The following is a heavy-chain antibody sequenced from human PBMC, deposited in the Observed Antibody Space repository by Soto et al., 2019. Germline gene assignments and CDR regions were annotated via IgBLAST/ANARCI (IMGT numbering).Heavy chain of an antibody. CDR2: ISGSGGST. V-gene: IGHV3-23*01. CDR3: AQEVRGWYSGGARYFAY. Sequence: EVQLLESGGGLVQPGGSLRLSCAASGFTFSSYAMSWVRQAPGKGLEWVSAISGSGGSTYYADSVKGRFTISRDNSKNTLYLQMNSLRAEDTAVYYCAQEVRGWYSGGARYFAYWGQGTLVTVSS. J-gene: IGHJ4*02. CDR1: GFTFSSYA. D-gene: IGHD6-19*01.